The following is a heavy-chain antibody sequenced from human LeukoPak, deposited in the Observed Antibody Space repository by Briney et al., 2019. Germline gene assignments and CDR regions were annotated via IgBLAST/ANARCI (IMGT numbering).Heavy chain of an antibody. CDR1: GDSISSGNYY. J-gene: IGHJ4*02. CDR2: IYSTGST. D-gene: IGHD3-22*01. Sequence: PSQTLSLTCSVSGDSISSGNYYWTWIRQPAGKGLEWIGRIYSTGSTNYNPSLKSRVTISVDTSKNQFSLRLSSVTAADPAVYYCARVTTGGYYNCWGQGTLVTVS. V-gene: IGHV4-61*02. CDR3: ARVTTGGYYNC.